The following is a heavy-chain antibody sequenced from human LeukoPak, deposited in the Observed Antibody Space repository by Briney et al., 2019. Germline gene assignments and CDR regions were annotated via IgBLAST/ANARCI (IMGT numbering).Heavy chain of an antibody. D-gene: IGHD3-10*01. Sequence: GGSLRLSCAASGFTFSSYSMNWVRQAPGKGLEWVSSISSSSSYIYYADSVKGRFTISRDNAKNSLYLQINSLRAEDTAVYYCARDGDYGSGSYSEVGFDYWGQGTLVTVSS. CDR1: GFTFSSYS. V-gene: IGHV3-21*01. CDR3: ARDGDYGSGSYSEVGFDY. CDR2: ISSSSSYI. J-gene: IGHJ4*02.